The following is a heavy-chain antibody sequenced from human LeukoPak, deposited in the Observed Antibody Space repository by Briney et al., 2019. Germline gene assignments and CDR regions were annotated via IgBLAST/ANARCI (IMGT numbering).Heavy chain of an antibody. CDR2: IIPILGIT. V-gene: IGHV1-69*04. CDR1: GGTFSSYG. Sequence: ASVKVSCKASGGTFSSYGISWVRQAPGQGLEWMGRIIPILGITNYAQKFQGRVTITADKSTSTAYMELSSLRSEDTAVYYCARDLYGDYAVDYYYYYGMDVWGQGTTVTVSS. CDR3: ARDLYGDYAVDYYYYYGMDV. J-gene: IGHJ6*02. D-gene: IGHD4-17*01.